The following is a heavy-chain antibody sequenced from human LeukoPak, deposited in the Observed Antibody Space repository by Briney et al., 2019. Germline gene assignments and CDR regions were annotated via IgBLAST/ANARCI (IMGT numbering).Heavy chain of an antibody. J-gene: IGHJ4*02. V-gene: IGHV3-48*04. CDR3: ASQDSSSWTYYFDY. CDR1: GFTFSSYW. CDR2: ISSSGSTI. Sequence: PEGSLRLSCAASGFTFSSYWMHWVRQAPGKGLEWVSYISSSGSTIYYADSVKGRFTISRDNAKNSLYLQMNSLRAEDTAVYYCASQDSSSWTYYFDYWGQGTLVTVSS. D-gene: IGHD6-13*01.